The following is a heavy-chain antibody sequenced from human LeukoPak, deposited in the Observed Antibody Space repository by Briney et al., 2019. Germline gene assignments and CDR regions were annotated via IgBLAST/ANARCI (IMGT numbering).Heavy chain of an antibody. Sequence: GSSVKVSCKASGGTFSSYAISWVRQAPGQGLEWMGGIIPIFGTANYAQKFQGRVTITADKSTSTAYMELSSLRSEDTAVYYCASGPGLGYCSSTSCYNYYGIDVWGKGTTVTVSS. CDR2: IIPIFGTA. V-gene: IGHV1-69*06. J-gene: IGHJ6*04. CDR3: ASGPGLGYCSSTSCYNYYGIDV. CDR1: GGTFSSYA. D-gene: IGHD2-2*02.